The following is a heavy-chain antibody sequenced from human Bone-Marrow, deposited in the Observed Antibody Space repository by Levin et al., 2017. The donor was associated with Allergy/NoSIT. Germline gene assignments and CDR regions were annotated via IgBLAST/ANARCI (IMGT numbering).Heavy chain of an antibody. Sequence: GESLKISCTASGFTFGDYAVTWFRQAPGKGLECVGFIRSTPYGGTTEYAESVKGRFTISRDDSKSVAYLQMNSLKTEDTAVYYCTRDFSYVSSISWHYYYMDVWGEGTTVTVSS. CDR2: IRSTPYGGTT. V-gene: IGHV3-49*03. CDR1: GFTFGDYA. J-gene: IGHJ6*03. CDR3: TRDFSYVSSISWHYYYMDV. D-gene: IGHD2-2*01.